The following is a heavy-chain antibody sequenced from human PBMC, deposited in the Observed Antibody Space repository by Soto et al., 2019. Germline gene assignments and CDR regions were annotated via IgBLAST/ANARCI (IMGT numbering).Heavy chain of an antibody. V-gene: IGHV3-30*18. CDR3: AKDLFIGSYYYDSSGSPCRY. CDR1: GFTFSSYG. J-gene: IGHJ4*02. D-gene: IGHD3-22*01. CDR2: ISYDGSNK. Sequence: QVQLVESGGGVVQPGRSLRLSCAASGFTFSSYGMHWVRQAPGKGLEWVAVISYDGSNKYYADSVKGRFTISRDNSKNTLYLQMNSLRAEDTAVYYCAKDLFIGSYYYDSSGSPCRYWGQGTLVTVSS.